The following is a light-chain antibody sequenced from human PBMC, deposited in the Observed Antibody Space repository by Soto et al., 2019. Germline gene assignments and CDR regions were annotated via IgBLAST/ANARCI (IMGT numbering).Light chain of an antibody. CDR3: MQALQTPLT. CDR1: QSLLHRKGYNY. V-gene: IGKV2-28*01. J-gene: IGKJ4*01. CDR2: LCS. Sequence: DIVMTQSPLSLPVTPGEPASISCRSSQSLLHRKGYNYLDLDLQKAGQSPQLLIYLCSNRASGVPERFSGSGSGTDFTLKISRVEAEDVGVYYCMQALQTPLTFGGGTKVAMK.